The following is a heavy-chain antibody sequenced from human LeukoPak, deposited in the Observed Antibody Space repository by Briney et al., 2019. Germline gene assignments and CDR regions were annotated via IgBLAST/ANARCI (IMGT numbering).Heavy chain of an antibody. CDR2: INHSGST. J-gene: IGHJ6*02. CDR3: ARVTTVTAYYYYYYGMDV. CDR1: GGSFSGYY. V-gene: IGHV4-34*01. Sequence: PSETLSLTCAVYGGSFSGYYWSWTRQPPGKGLEWIGEINHSGSTNYNPSLKSRVTISVDTSKNQFSLKLSSVTAADTAVYYCARVTTVTAYYYYYYGMDVWGQGTTVTVSS. D-gene: IGHD4-17*01.